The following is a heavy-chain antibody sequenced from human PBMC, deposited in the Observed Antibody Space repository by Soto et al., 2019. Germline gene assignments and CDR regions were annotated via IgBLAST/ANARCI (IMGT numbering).Heavy chain of an antibody. J-gene: IGHJ4*02. D-gene: IGHD3-22*01. CDR2: IDPSDSQT. Sequence: GESLKISCKGSGYSFAGYWITWVRQKPGKGLEWMGRIDPSDSQTYYSPSFRGHVTISVTKSITTVFLQWSSLRASDTAMYYCARQIYDSDTGPNFQYYFDSWGQGTAVTVSS. CDR3: ARQIYDSDTGPNFQYYFDS. CDR1: GYSFAGYW. V-gene: IGHV5-10-1*01.